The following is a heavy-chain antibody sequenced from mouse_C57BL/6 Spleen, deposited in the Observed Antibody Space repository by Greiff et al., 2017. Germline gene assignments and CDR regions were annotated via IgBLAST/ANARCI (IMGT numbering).Heavy chain of an antibody. D-gene: IGHD2-3*01. J-gene: IGHJ4*01. CDR1: GFTFSNYW. V-gene: IGHV6-3*01. Sequence: EVKLEESGGGLVQPGGSMKLSCVASGFTFSNYWMNWVRQSPEKGLEWVAQIRLKSDNYATHYAESVKGRFTISRDDSKSSVYLQMNNLSAEDTGIYYCTGGYYVFYAMDYWGQGTSVTVSS. CDR2: IRLKSDNYAT. CDR3: TGGYYVFYAMDY.